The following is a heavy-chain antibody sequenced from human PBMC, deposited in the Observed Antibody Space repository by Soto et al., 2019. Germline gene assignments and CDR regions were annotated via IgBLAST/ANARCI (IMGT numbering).Heavy chain of an antibody. J-gene: IGHJ6*02. CDR2: ISAHNGDT. CDR1: GYTFTSYG. CDR3: ARSSGTYPPSRYYYGLDV. D-gene: IGHD1-26*01. Sequence: SVKVSCKASGYTFTSYGFSWVRQAPGQGLEWMGWISAHNGDTIYAQKFQDRITMTTDTSTNTAYLELRSLKSGDTAVFYCARSSGTYPPSRYYYGLDVWGQGTTVTVSS. V-gene: IGHV1-18*01.